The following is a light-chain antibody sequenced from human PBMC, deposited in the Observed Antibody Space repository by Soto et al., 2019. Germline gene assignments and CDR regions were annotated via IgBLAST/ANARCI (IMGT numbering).Light chain of an antibody. V-gene: IGLV1-36*01. CDR3: AAWDDSPSGLV. CDR2: YDD. J-gene: IGLJ2*01. Sequence: QSVLTQPPSVSEAPRQRVTISCSGSSSNIGNNAVNWYQQLPGKAPKLLVYYDDLLPAGVSDRFSGSKSGTPASLAIRGLQSEDEAEYYCAAWDDSPSGLVFGGGTKLPVL. CDR1: SSNIGNNA.